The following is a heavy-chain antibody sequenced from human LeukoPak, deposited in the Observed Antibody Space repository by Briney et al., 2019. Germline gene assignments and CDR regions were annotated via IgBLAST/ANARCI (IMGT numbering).Heavy chain of an antibody. V-gene: IGHV3-21*01. Sequence: GGSLRLSCAASGFTFSSSGMSWVRQAPGKGLEWVSSISSSSTYIYYADSVKGRFTISRDNAKNSLYLQMNSLRAEDTAVYYCASNYDIPRWGQGTLVTVSS. CDR3: ASNYDIPR. CDR1: GFTFSSSG. D-gene: IGHD3-9*01. J-gene: IGHJ4*02. CDR2: ISSSSTYI.